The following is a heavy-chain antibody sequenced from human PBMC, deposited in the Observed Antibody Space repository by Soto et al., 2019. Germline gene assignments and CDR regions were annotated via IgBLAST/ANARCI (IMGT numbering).Heavy chain of an antibody. CDR2: IKQDGSER. Sequence: EVQLVASGGGLVQPGGSLRLSCVASGFALSNYWINWVRQAPGKGLEWVANIKQDGSERNYVDSVKGRFTISRDNARNSLYLQMNSLRAEDTAAYYCATETSTWGCWGQGTLVTVSS. V-gene: IGHV3-7*05. CDR1: GFALSNYW. D-gene: IGHD7-27*01. J-gene: IGHJ4*02. CDR3: ATETSTWGC.